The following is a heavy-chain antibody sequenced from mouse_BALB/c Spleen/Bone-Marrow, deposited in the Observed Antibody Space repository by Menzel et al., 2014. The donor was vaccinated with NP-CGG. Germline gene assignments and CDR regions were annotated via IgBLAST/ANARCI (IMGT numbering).Heavy chain of an antibody. CDR2: IYPSDSYT. D-gene: IGHD1-1*01. Sequence: QVQLQQSGAELVRPGASVKLSCKASGYTFTSYWINWVKQRPGQGLEWIGNIYPSDSYTNYNQKFKDKATLTVDKFSSTAYMQLSSPTSENSAVYYCTRSYGSSYECYFDYWGQGTTLTVSS. V-gene: IGHV1-69*02. CDR3: TRSYGSSYECYFDY. CDR1: GYTFTSYW. J-gene: IGHJ2*01.